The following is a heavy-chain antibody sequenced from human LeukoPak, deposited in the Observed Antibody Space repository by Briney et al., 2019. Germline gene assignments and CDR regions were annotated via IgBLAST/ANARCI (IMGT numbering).Heavy chain of an antibody. D-gene: IGHD6-13*01. J-gene: IGHJ4*02. CDR2: ISSSSYI. CDR3: ARDEYSSSWTFDY. CDR1: GFTFSSYS. V-gene: IGHV3-21*01. Sequence: GGSLRLSCAASGFTFSSYSMNWVRQAPGKGLEWVSSISSSSYIYYADSVKGRFTISRDNAKNSLYLQMNSLRAEDTAVYYCARDEYSSSWTFDYWGQGTLVTVSS.